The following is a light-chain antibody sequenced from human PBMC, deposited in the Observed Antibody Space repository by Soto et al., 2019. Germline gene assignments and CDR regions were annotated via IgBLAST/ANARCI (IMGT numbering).Light chain of an antibody. Sequence: MVMTQTPRSLSVTPGQPASISCKSSRRLLQSDGNTYLYWYLHKPGQPPQLLIYAVSNRFSGVPDRFSGSGSGTDFTLKISRVEAEDVGVYYCMQSIQLPRTFGQGTKVDI. J-gene: IGKJ1*01. V-gene: IGKV2D-29*01. CDR1: RRLLQSDGNTY. CDR3: MQSIQLPRT. CDR2: AVS.